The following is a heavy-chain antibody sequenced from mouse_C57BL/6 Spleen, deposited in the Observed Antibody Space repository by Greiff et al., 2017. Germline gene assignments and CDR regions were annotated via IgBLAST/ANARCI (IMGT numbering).Heavy chain of an antibody. Sequence: EVKLMESGAELVRPGASVKLSCTASGFNIKDDYMHWVKQRPEQGLEWIGWIDPGNGDTDYASKFQGKATITADTSSNTAYLQLSSLTSEDTAVYYCTRGNYPDYWGQGTTRTVSS. CDR3: TRGNYPDY. CDR2: IDPGNGDT. CDR1: GFNIKDDY. V-gene: IGHV14-4*01. J-gene: IGHJ2*01.